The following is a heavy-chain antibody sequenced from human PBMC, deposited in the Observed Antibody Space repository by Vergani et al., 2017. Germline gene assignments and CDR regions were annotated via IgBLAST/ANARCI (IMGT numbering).Heavy chain of an antibody. V-gene: IGHV3-49*04. CDR3: SRGRGYSFGYSDY. D-gene: IGHD5-18*01. Sequence: EVQLVESGGGLVPPGRSLRLSCAASGFFFGDYAMTWVRQAPGKGLERVAVFRNKAYGGTTEYAASVKGRFTISRDDSKRLAYLQLSGLKTEDTAVYFCSRGRGYSFGYSDYWGQGTLVTVSS. J-gene: IGHJ4*02. CDR2: FRNKAYGGTT. CDR1: GFFFGDYA.